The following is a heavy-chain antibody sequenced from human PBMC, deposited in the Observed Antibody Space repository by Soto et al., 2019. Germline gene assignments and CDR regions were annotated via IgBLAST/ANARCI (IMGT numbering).Heavy chain of an antibody. CDR1: GFSLTTRGVG. Sequence: SGPTLVNPTQTLTLTCTFSGFSLTTRGVGVGWIRQPPGQALEWLALIYWDDDKRYSPSLKSRLTITKDTSKNQVVLTMTNMDPVDTATYYCARMIFGRNVYYFDYWGQGTLVTVSS. V-gene: IGHV2-5*02. D-gene: IGHD3-3*01. J-gene: IGHJ4*02. CDR3: ARMIFGRNVYYFDY. CDR2: IYWDDDK.